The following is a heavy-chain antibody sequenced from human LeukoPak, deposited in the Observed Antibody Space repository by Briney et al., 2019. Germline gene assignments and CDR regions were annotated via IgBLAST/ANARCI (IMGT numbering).Heavy chain of an antibody. CDR3: ARAIRNSSSSFDY. Sequence: GGSLRLSCAAPGFTFSSYSMNWVRQAPGKGLEWVSSISSSSSYIYYADSVKGRFTISRDNAKNSLYLQMNSLRAEDTAVYYCARAIRNSSSSFDYWGQGTLVTVSS. D-gene: IGHD6-6*01. V-gene: IGHV3-21*01. CDR2: ISSSSSYI. J-gene: IGHJ4*02. CDR1: GFTFSSYS.